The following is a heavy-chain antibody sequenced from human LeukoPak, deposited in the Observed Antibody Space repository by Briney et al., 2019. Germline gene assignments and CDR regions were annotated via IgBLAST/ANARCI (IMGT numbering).Heavy chain of an antibody. CDR1: GGSFSGYY. D-gene: IGHD2-15*01. CDR2: INHSGST. V-gene: IGHV4-34*01. Sequence: PSETLSLTCAVYGGSFSGYYWSWIRQPPGKGLEWIGEINHSGSTNYNPSLKSRVTISVDTSKNQFSLKLSSVTAADTAVYYCARGVVVVVAATDYYYYGMDVWGQGTTVTVSS. J-gene: IGHJ6*02. CDR3: ARGVVVVVAATDYYYYGMDV.